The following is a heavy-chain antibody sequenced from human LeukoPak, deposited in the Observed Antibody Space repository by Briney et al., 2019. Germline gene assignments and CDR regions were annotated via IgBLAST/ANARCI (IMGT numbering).Heavy chain of an antibody. D-gene: IGHD1-26*01. CDR1: GGSISSYY. CDR3: ARDIGSYYDY. Sequence: SETLSLTCTVSGGSISSYYWSWIRQPPGKGLEWIGSIYYSGSTYYNPSLKSRVTISVDTSKNQFSLKLSSVTAADTAVYYCARDIGSYYDYWGQGTLVTVSS. CDR2: IYYSGST. J-gene: IGHJ4*02. V-gene: IGHV4-59*05.